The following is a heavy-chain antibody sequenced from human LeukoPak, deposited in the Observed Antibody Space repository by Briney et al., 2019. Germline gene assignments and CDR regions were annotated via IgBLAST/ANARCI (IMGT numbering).Heavy chain of an antibody. D-gene: IGHD5-18*01. CDR3: GRIKGYSYDY. J-gene: IGHJ4*02. Sequence: GRSLRLSCAASGFXFSSYAMHWVRQAPGKGLEWVAVISYDGSNKYYADSVKGRFTISRDNSKNTLYLQMNSLRAEDTAVYYCGRIKGYSYDYWGQGTLVTVSS. V-gene: IGHV3-30-3*01. CDR2: ISYDGSNK. CDR1: GFXFSSYA.